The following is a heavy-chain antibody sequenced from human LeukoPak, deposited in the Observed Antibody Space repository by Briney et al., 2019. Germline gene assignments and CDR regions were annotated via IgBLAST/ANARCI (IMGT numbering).Heavy chain of an antibody. CDR1: GFTFSSYG. CDR3: AREILGEFGLDY. J-gene: IGHJ4*02. CDR2: IWYDGSNK. Sequence: GGSLRLSCAASGFTFSSYGMHWVRQAPGKGLEWGAVIWYDGSNKYYADSVKCRFTISRDNSKNTLYLQMHSLRAEDTAVYFCAREILGEFGLDYWGQGARVTVSS. D-gene: IGHD3-3*01. V-gene: IGHV3-33*01.